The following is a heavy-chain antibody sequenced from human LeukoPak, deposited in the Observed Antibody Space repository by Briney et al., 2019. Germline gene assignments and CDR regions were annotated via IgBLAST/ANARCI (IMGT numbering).Heavy chain of an antibody. CDR3: AKDPWGSLIYYFDY. V-gene: IGHV3-9*01. D-gene: IGHD3-16*01. CDR1: GFTFDDYA. Sequence: GGSLSLSCAASGFTFDDYAMHWVRQAPGKGLEWVSGISWNSGSIGYADSVKGRFTISRDNAKNSLYLQMNSLRAEDTALYYCAKDPWGSLIYYFDYWGQGTLVTVSS. J-gene: IGHJ4*02. CDR2: ISWNSGSI.